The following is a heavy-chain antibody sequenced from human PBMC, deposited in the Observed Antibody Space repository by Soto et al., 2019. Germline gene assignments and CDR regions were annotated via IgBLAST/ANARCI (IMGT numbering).Heavy chain of an antibody. J-gene: IGHJ4*02. V-gene: IGHV1-69*01. Sequence: QVQLVQSGAEVKKPGSSVKVSCKASGGTLSSYAISWVRQAPGQGLEWMGGIIPIFGTANYAQKFQGRVTITADESTSTAYMELSSLRSEDTAVYYCARVGLAVAGTAGEFDYWGQGTLVTVSS. CDR2: IIPIFGTA. D-gene: IGHD6-19*01. CDR3: ARVGLAVAGTAGEFDY. CDR1: GGTLSSYA.